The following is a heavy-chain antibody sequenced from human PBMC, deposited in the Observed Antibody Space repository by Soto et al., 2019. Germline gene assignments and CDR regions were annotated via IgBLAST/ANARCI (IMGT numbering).Heavy chain of an antibody. D-gene: IGHD6-19*01. CDR2: IYYSGST. CDR1: GGSISSYY. Sequence: PSETLSLTCTVSGGSISSYYWSWIRQPPGKGLEWIGYIYYSGSTNYNPSLKSRVTISVDTSKNQFSLKLSSVTAADTAVYYCANSVAGTHYFDYWGQRTLVTVSS. V-gene: IGHV4-59*01. CDR3: ANSVAGTHYFDY. J-gene: IGHJ4*02.